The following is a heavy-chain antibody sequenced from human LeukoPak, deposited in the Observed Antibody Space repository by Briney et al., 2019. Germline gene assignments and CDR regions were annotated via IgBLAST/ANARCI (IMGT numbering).Heavy chain of an antibody. V-gene: IGHV3-74*01. CDR2: INSDGSST. D-gene: IGHD1-20*01. CDR1: GFTFGNSW. CDR3: ARDRRYNWNYHYMDV. J-gene: IGHJ6*03. Sequence: GGSLRLSCAASGFTFGNSWVHWVRQAPGKGLVWVSRINSDGSSTSYADSVKGRFTISRDNAKNTLYLQMNSLRAEDTAVYYCARDRRYNWNYHYMDVWGKGTTVTVSS.